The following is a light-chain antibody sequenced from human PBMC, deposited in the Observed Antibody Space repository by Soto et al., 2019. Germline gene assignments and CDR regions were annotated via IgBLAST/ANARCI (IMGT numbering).Light chain of an antibody. V-gene: IGKV3-15*01. J-gene: IGKJ1*01. CDR1: QSVSRN. CDR3: QKYNSAPWT. CDR2: GAS. Sequence: EIVMTQSPATLSVSPGGRATLSCRASQSVSRNLAWYQQKPGQSPRLLIYGASTRATGVPARFGGSGSGTVFTLTISSLQSEDSALYYCQKYNSAPWTFGQGTKVEIK.